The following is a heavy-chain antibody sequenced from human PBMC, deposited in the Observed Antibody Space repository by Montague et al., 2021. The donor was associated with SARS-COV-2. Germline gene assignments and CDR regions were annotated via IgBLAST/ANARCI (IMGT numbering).Heavy chain of an antibody. D-gene: IGHD6-13*01. Sequence: SETLSLTCTVSGDSISSSGYYWGWIRQPPGKGLEWIATIYYSGNDYYNRSLKSGVTISVDTSKSQFSLKLNAVTAADTAVYYCARLLLTATGSLDGFYFDFWGQGALVTVSS. CDR2: IYYSGND. CDR3: ARLLLTATGSLDGFYFDF. V-gene: IGHV4-39*01. CDR1: GDSISSSGYY. J-gene: IGHJ4*02.